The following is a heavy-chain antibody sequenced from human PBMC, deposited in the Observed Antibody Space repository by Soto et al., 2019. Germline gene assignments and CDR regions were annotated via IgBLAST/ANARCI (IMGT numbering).Heavy chain of an antibody. Sequence: EMQLVQSGAEVKKSGESLKISCVGSGFSFSRYTVGWVRQVPGKGLEWMGVIHPGESDTRYSPSFQGQVTISADKSISTAYLQWSSLKASDTAMYYCTLSYGDSYYYYYGMDVWGQGTTVTVSS. D-gene: IGHD4-17*01. V-gene: IGHV5-51*01. CDR3: TLSYGDSYYYYYGMDV. J-gene: IGHJ6*02. CDR2: IHPGESDT. CDR1: GFSFSRYT.